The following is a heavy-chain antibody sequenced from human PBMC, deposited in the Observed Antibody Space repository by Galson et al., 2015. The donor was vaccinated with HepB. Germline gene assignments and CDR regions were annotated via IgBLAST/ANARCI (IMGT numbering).Heavy chain of an antibody. CDR1: GFTFSSYS. CDR2: ISSSSSYI. CDR3: ARDGGGYMDLYDY. J-gene: IGHJ4*02. Sequence: SLRLSCAASGFTFSSYSMNWVRQAPGKGLEWVSSISSSSSYIYYADSVKGRFTISRDNAKNSLYLQMNSLRAEDTAVYYCARDGGGYMDLYDYWGQGTLVTVSS. D-gene: IGHD5-12*01. V-gene: IGHV3-21*01.